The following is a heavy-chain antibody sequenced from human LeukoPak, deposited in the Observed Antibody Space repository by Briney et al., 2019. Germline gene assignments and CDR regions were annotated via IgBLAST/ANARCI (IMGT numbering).Heavy chain of an antibody. V-gene: IGHV4-4*02. CDR3: ARVKTTVTNPFDY. CDR1: GFTLSTYW. J-gene: IGHJ4*02. D-gene: IGHD4-17*01. CDR2: IYYSGST. Sequence: GVLRLSCAASGFTLSTYWMSWVRQAPGKGLEWIGSIYYSGSTYYNPSLKSRVTISVDTSKNQFSLKLSSVTAADTAVYYCARVKTTVTNPFDYWGQGTLVTVSS.